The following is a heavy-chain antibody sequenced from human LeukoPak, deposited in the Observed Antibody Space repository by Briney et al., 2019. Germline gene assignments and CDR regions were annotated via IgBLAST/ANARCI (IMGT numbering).Heavy chain of an antibody. CDR1: GDSISSVY. CDR2: IFYSGST. D-gene: IGHD6-6*01. J-gene: IGHJ4*02. CDR3: ARAPGARPCEY. Sequence: SETLSLTCTLSGDSISSVYWGWIRQPPGKGLEWIGQIFYSGSTKYNPSLESRLTISIDTSKNQFFLQLSSVTAADTAVYYCARAPGARPCEYWGEGPLVTVPS. V-gene: IGHV4-59*01.